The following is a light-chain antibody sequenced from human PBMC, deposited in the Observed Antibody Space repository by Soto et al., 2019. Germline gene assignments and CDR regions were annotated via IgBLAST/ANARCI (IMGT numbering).Light chain of an antibody. CDR3: SSYAGNNNVV. CDR2: EVS. V-gene: IGLV2-8*01. CDR1: SSDVGDYKF. Sequence: QSALTQPPSASGSPGQSVTISCTGTSSDVGDYKFVSWYQQHPGKAPKLLIYEVSRRPSRVPDRFSGSKSGNTASLTVSGLQAEDEADYYCSSYAGNNNVVFGGGTKLIVL. J-gene: IGLJ2*01.